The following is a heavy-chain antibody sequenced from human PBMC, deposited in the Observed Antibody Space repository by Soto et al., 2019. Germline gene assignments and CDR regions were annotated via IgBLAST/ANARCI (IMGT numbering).Heavy chain of an antibody. CDR2: VSYDGSNK. D-gene: IGHD3-22*01. J-gene: IGHJ4*02. V-gene: IGHV3-30*18. CDR1: GFTFSSYG. CDR3: AKDTYYYDRSGYYTYDH. Sequence: GGSLRLSCAASGFTFSSYGVHWVRQAPGKGLEWLASVSYDGSNKHYADSVKGRFTISRDNSRNTLDLQMNSLRAEDTAVYYCAKDTYYYDRSGYYTYDHWGQGT.